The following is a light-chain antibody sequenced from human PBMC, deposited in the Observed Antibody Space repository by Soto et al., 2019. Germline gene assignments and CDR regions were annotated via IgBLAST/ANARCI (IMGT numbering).Light chain of an antibody. J-gene: IGLJ1*01. CDR1: SSDFGNYNL. CDR3: CSYASSNTRYV. CDR2: EVN. V-gene: IGLV2-23*02. Sequence: QSALTQPASVSGSPGQSITISCTGTSSDFGNYNLVSWYQQHPGKVPKLILFEVNKRPSGVSGRFSGSKSGNMASLTISGLQAEDEADYYCCSYASSNTRYVFGTGTKVTVL.